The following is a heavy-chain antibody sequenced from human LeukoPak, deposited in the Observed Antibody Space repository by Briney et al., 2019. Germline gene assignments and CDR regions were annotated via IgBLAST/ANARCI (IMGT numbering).Heavy chain of an antibody. CDR1: GYSFTGYY. Sequence: ASVKVSCKASGYSFTGYYIHWVRQAPGQGLEWMGWIHPNSGGTKYAQKFQGRLTMTRDTSISTANMELSRLRSDDAAVYYCARERTTVVTLDYYYGMDVWGQGTTVTVSS. J-gene: IGHJ6*02. V-gene: IGHV1-2*02. D-gene: IGHD4-23*01. CDR3: ARERTTVVTLDYYYGMDV. CDR2: IHPNSGGT.